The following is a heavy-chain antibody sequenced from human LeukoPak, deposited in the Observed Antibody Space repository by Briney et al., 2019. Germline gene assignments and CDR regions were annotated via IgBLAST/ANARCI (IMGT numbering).Heavy chain of an antibody. V-gene: IGHV4-34*01. CDR1: IGSFSGYH. D-gene: IGHD2-21*01. CDR2: IDHSGNT. Sequence: NPSETLSLTCAVYIGSFSGYHWSWLRQPPGRGLEWIGEIDHSGNTKYNPSLKSRATISVDTSKNQFSLQLRALSAADTAVYFCARQGSISAFDFWGRGTLVTVSS. CDR3: ARQGSISAFDF. J-gene: IGHJ4*02.